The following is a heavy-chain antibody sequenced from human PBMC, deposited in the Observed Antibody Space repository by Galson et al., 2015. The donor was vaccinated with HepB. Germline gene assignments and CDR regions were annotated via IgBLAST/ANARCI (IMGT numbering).Heavy chain of an antibody. CDR1: GGTFSSYA. V-gene: IGHV1-69*13. CDR2: IIPIFGTA. CDR3: AREKGLSGYSYGYGYFDY. J-gene: IGHJ4*02. D-gene: IGHD5-18*01. Sequence: SVKVSCKASGGTFSSYAISWVRQAPGQGLEWIGGIIPIFGTANYAQKFQGRVTITADESTSTAYMELSSLRSEDTAVYYCAREKGLSGYSYGYGYFDYWGQGTLVTVSS.